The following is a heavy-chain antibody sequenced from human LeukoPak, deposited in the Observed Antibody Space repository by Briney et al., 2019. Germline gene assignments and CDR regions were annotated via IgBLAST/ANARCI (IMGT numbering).Heavy chain of an antibody. V-gene: IGHV1-69*05. Sequence: GASVKVSCKASGGTFSSYAISWVRQAPGQGLEWMGRIIPIFGTANYAQKFQGRVTITTDESTSTAYMELSSLRSEDTAVYYCARDYYDSSNEINWFDPWGQGTLVTVSS. D-gene: IGHD3-22*01. CDR1: GGTFSSYA. CDR3: ARDYYDSSNEINWFDP. J-gene: IGHJ5*02. CDR2: IIPIFGTA.